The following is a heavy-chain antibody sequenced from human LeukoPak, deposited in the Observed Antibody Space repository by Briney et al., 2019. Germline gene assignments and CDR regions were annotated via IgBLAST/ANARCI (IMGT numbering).Heavy chain of an antibody. CDR2: ISWNSGSI. Sequence: GGSLRLSCAASGFTFDDYAMHWVRQAPGKGLEWVSGISWNSGSIGYADSVKGRFTISRDNAKNSPYLQMNSLRAEDTALHYCTKGTGSYYDFCLDYWGQGTLVTVSS. CDR3: TKGTGSYYDFCLDY. J-gene: IGHJ4*02. V-gene: IGHV3-9*01. CDR1: GFTFDDYA. D-gene: IGHD3-10*01.